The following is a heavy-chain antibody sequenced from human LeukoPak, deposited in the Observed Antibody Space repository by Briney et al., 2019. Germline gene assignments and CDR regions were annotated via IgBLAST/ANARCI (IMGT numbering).Heavy chain of an antibody. CDR2: ISRSGTET. D-gene: IGHD4-23*01. Sequence: GGSLRLSCAGAGFTFSNYGMSWVRQAPGKGLEWVSVISRSGTETYHADSVRGRFTISRDNAKNTLYLQMNSLRAEDTAVYYCAKKSPDSSGNPAYDWGQGTLVTVSS. CDR1: GFTFSNYG. J-gene: IGHJ4*02. CDR3: AKKSPDSSGNPAYD. V-gene: IGHV3-23*01.